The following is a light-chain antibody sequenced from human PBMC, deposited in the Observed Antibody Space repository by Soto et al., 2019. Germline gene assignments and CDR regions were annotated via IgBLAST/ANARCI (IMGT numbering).Light chain of an antibody. V-gene: IGKV3-20*01. CDR1: RGSTTNN. Sequence: EIVLTQSPGTLSLSPGERFTLSGRASRGSTTNNLAWFQQKPGQAPRLLIHAASTRAVGIPVRFSGGGSGTDFTLAISRLAPEDFAVYYCHQYGNGAYTFGQGTKVEMK. CDR3: HQYGNGAYT. CDR2: AAS. J-gene: IGKJ2*01.